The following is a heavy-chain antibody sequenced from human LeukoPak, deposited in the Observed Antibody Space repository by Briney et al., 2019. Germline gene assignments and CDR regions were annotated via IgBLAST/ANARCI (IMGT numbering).Heavy chain of an antibody. V-gene: IGHV3-7*01. CDR3: AKDEDSGSGWYFDY. D-gene: IGHD6-19*01. Sequence: GGSLRLSCAASGFTFSSYWMSWVRQAPGKGLEWVANIKQDGSEKYYVDSVKGRFTISRDNAKNSLYLQMNSLRAEDTAVYYCAKDEDSGSGWYFDYWGQGTLVTVSS. CDR2: IKQDGSEK. CDR1: GFTFSSYW. J-gene: IGHJ4*02.